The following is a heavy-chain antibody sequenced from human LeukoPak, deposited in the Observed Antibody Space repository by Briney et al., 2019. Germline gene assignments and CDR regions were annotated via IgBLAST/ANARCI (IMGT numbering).Heavy chain of an antibody. Sequence: ASVKVSCKASGYTFTSYAMNWVRQAPGQGLEWMGWISAYNGNTNYAQKLQGRVTMTTDTSTSTAYMELRSLRSDDTAVYYCARADTAMAASDYWGQGTLVTVSS. CDR1: GYTFTSYA. J-gene: IGHJ4*02. D-gene: IGHD5-18*01. CDR2: ISAYNGNT. V-gene: IGHV1-18*01. CDR3: ARADTAMAASDY.